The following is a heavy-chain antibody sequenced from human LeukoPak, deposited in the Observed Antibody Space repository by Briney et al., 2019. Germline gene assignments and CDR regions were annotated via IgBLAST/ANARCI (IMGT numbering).Heavy chain of an antibody. CDR2: IGSGADL. Sequence: GESLRLSCAASGFAFGVHAMSWVRQAPGKGPEWVATIGSGADLFYAESVKGRFTISRDDPGNTLWLQMNSLRAEDTALYYCAKDWTPHNRVYDCFDFWGQGTQVTVSS. V-gene: IGHV3-23*01. CDR3: AKDWTPHNRVYDCFDF. D-gene: IGHD3-16*01. J-gene: IGHJ4*02. CDR1: GFAFGVHA.